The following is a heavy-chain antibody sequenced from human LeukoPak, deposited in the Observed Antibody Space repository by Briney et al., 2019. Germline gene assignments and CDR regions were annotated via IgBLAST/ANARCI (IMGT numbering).Heavy chain of an antibody. J-gene: IGHJ4*02. CDR3: ARTAVSIVAMRQSAYYFDY. V-gene: IGHV1-8*03. CDR1: GYSFTDHY. CDR2: INPNTGGT. Sequence: ASVKVSCKTSGYSFTDHYIHWVRQVPGQGLEWMGWINPNTGGTDFPQKFQGRVTITRNTSISTAYMELSSLRSEDTAVYYCARTAVSIVAMRQSAYYFDYWGQGTLVTVSS. D-gene: IGHD5-12*01.